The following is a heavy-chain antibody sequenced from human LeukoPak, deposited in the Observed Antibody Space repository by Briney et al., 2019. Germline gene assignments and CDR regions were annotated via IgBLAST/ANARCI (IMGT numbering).Heavy chain of an antibody. CDR2: ISDSGDKT. D-gene: IGHD2-2*01. V-gene: IGHV3-23*01. CDR1: GFTFSNYA. CDR3: AKDGGGHCNNSSC. J-gene: IGHJ4*02. Sequence: PGRSLRLSCAASGFTFSNYAMSWVRQAPGKGLECVSAISDSGDKTDYADSVRGRFTIYRDNSKDTLYLQMNNLGAADTAVYYCAKDGGGHCNNSSCWGQGTLVTVSS.